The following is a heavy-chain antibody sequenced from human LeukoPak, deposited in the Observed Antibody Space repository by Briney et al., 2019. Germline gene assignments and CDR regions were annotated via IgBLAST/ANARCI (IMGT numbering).Heavy chain of an antibody. CDR3: ARYFCSGGICRYFDL. D-gene: IGHD2-15*01. Sequence: ETLSLTCTVSGGSISSYYWSWIRQPPGKGLEWIGYVYYGGSSNYNPSLKSRVTISVDTSKNQFSLKLSSVTAADTAVYYCARYFCSGGICRYFDLWGRGTLVTVSA. CDR2: VYYGGSS. J-gene: IGHJ2*01. CDR1: GGSISSYY. V-gene: IGHV4-59*01.